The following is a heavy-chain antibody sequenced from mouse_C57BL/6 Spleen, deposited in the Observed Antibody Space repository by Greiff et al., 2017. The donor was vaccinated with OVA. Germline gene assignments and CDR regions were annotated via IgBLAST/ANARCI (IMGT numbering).Heavy chain of an antibody. CDR1: GYAFSSYW. V-gene: IGHV1-80*01. CDR3: ARVYGRGYYAMDY. Sequence: VKLMESGAELVKPGASVKISCKASGYAFSSYWMNWVKQRPGKGLEWIGQIYPADGDTNYNGKFKGKATLTADKSSSTAYMQLSSLTSEDSAVYFCARVYGRGYYAMDYWGQGTSVTVSS. CDR2: IYPADGDT. D-gene: IGHD1-1*01. J-gene: IGHJ4*01.